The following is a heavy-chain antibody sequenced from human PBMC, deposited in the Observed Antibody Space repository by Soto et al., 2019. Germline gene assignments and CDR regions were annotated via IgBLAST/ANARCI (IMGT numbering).Heavy chain of an antibody. Sequence: ASVKVSFNAAAYTFTGYYMNWVRQATGQGRVWMGWINHINDSTTYKQKVKGTVTMTRYTSISKAYMELSRLSANDADVCYCARARGYCNSNGCWDFDHWGHGTLVTVSS. CDR2: INHINDST. D-gene: IGHD2-2*01. CDR3: ARARGYCNSNGCWDFDH. CDR1: AYTFTGYY. J-gene: IGHJ4*01. V-gene: IGHV1-2*02.